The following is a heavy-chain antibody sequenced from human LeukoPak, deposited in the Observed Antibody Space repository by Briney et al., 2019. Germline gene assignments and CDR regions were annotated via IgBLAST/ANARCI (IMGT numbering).Heavy chain of an antibody. J-gene: IGHJ4*02. Sequence: PSPSLSLTQTVAGVSITLYYGTSVRQSPKKGMEWTAYIPNNGRNYNSSLSRQLTISTDTSKNHFSLRLTSVSAADTAVYYCARGNYDILSDYSLYSPRGGFDHWGQGILVTVSS. V-gene: IGHV4-59*01. CDR3: ARGNYDILSDYSLYSPRGGFDH. D-gene: IGHD3-9*01. CDR1: GVSITLYY. CDR2: IPNNGR.